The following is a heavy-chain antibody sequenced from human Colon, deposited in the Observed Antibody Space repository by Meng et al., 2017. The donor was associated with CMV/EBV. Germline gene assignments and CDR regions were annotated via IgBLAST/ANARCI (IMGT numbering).Heavy chain of an antibody. D-gene: IGHD2-2*02. CDR1: GFTFSDFY. J-gene: IGHJ4*02. V-gene: IGHV3-23*01. CDR2: ISSSGDET. CDR3: AKNLFVPPAIMSVFAPNDY. Sequence: GESLKISCVGSGFTFSDFYMSWIRQAPGQGLEWVAVISSSGDETYYADSVQGRFIVSRDNAKSTLFLQINGLGAEDTAIYYCAKNLFVPPAIMSVFAPNDYWGQGMLVTVSS.